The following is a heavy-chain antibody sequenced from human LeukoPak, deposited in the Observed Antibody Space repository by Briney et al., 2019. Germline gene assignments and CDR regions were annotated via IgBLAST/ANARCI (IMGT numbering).Heavy chain of an antibody. Sequence: GGSLRLSCAASGFIVSSNYMSWVRQAPGKGLEWVSVIYSSGSTYYADSVKGRFTISRDNSKNTVYLQMNSLRAEDTAVYYCTRDLPNRAWGQGTLVTVSS. CDR3: TRDLPNRA. CDR2: IYSSGST. CDR1: GFIVSSNY. J-gene: IGHJ5*02. V-gene: IGHV3-53*01.